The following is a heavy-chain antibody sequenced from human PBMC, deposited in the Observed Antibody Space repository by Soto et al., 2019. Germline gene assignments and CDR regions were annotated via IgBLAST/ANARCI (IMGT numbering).Heavy chain of an antibody. CDR3: VKDGVDSYGYFHYSGMDV. D-gene: IGHD5-18*01. J-gene: IGHJ6*02. CDR1: GFTFSGYA. Sequence: GGSLRLSCSASGFTFSGYAIHWVRQAPGKGLEYVSAISSNGGSTYYADSVKGRFTISRDNSKNTLYLQMSSLRAEDTAVYYCVKDGVDSYGYFHYSGMDVWGQGTTVTVPS. CDR2: ISSNGGST. V-gene: IGHV3-64D*06.